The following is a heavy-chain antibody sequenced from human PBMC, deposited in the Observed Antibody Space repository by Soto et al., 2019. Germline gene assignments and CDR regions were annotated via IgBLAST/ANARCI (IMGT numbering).Heavy chain of an antibody. Sequence: EVQLVESGGGLVQPGRSLRLSCVASGFTFGDYGMHWVRQAPGRGPEWVSGISWNSGNIGYAETVKGRFTISRDNAKNSLYLQMNSLRAEDTTLYYCVKDGLTSVFGLVHDGSDIWGHRTMVTVSS. D-gene: IGHD3-3*01. CDR2: ISWNSGNI. V-gene: IGHV3-9*01. CDR1: GFTFGDYG. J-gene: IGHJ3*02. CDR3: VKDGLTSVFGLVHDGSDI.